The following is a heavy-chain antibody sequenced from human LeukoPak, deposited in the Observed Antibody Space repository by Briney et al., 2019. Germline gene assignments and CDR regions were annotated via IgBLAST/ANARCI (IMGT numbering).Heavy chain of an antibody. V-gene: IGHV3-48*03. J-gene: IGHJ4*02. Sequence: GGSLRLSCAASGFTFSSYEMTWVRQAPGKGLEWVSYISGSGFAIYYADSVKGRFTISRDNAKNSLYLQMNSLRAEDTAVYYCARGGDVYNWNDGYYFDHWGQGTPVTVSS. CDR2: ISGSGFAI. CDR1: GFTFSSYE. CDR3: ARGGDVYNWNDGYYFDH. D-gene: IGHD1-20*01.